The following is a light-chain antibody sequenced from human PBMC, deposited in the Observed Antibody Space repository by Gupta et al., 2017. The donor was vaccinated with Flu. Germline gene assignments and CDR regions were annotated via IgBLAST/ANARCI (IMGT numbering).Light chain of an antibody. J-gene: IGLJ2*01. CDR3: QTWVPGLHVL. CDR2: LHNNGRH. CDR1: IAHSTYP. V-gene: IGLV4-69*01. Sequence: QFVLTQSPSASASLGSSVKLTCTLDIAHSTYPVAWHQHQPEKGPRYLMKLHNNGRHIKGDGIPDRFSGSSSGAERYLTISSLQSDDEADYYCQTWVPGLHVLFGGGTKVTVL.